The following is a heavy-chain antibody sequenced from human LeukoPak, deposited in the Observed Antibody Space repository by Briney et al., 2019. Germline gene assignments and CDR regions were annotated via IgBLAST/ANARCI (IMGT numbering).Heavy chain of an antibody. CDR3: ARDFPTYYYDSSGWDAFDI. CDR2: INPNSGGT. J-gene: IGHJ3*02. D-gene: IGHD3-22*01. CDR1: GYTFTGYY. Sequence: EASVKVSCKASGYTFTGYYMHWVRQAPGQGLEWMGWINPNSGGTNYAQKFQGRVTMTRDTSISTAYMELSRLRFDDTAVYYCARDFPTYYYDSSGWDAFDIWGQGTMVTVSS. V-gene: IGHV1-2*02.